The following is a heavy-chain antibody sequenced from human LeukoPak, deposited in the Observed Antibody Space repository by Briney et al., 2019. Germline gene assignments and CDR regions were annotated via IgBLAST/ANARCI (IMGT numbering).Heavy chain of an antibody. CDR2: INPSSGGT. J-gene: IGHJ6*03. D-gene: IGHD2-15*01. V-gene: IGHV1-2*02. CDR1: GYTFTGYY. Sequence: ASVKVSCKASGYTFTGYYMHWVRQAPGQGLEWMGWINPSSGGTNYAQKFQGRVTMTRDTSISTAYMELSRLRSDDTAVYYCARDSGSGGEDYMDVWGKGTTVTVSS. CDR3: ARDSGSGGEDYMDV.